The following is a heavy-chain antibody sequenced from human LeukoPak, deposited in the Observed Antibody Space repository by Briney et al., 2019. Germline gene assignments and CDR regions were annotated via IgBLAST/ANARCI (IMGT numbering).Heavy chain of an antibody. Sequence: GGSLRLSCAASGFAFSGSGIQWVRQASGKGLEWVGRIRNKANNYATAFAVSVKGRFTISRDDSKNTAYLQMNSLETEDTAVYYCTRQSGNSSWYNDWFDPWGQGTLVTVSS. CDR3: TRQSGNSSWYNDWFDP. D-gene: IGHD6-13*01. V-gene: IGHV3-73*01. CDR1: GFAFSGSG. CDR2: IRNKANNYAT. J-gene: IGHJ5*02.